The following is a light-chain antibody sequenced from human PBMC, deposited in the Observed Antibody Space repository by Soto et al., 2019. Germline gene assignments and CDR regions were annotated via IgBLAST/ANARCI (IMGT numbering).Light chain of an antibody. CDR1: SSDVGGYNF. J-gene: IGLJ1*01. CDR2: DNT. CDR3: SSYTSISTYV. Sequence: QSALTQPASVSGSPGQTVTISCTGTSSDVGGYNFVSWYQQHPDKAPKLIIYDNTHRPSGVAHLSSGSKSGNTAFLTSSGLQDEEDDDYYCSSYTSISTYVFGTGTKLTVL. V-gene: IGLV2-14*01.